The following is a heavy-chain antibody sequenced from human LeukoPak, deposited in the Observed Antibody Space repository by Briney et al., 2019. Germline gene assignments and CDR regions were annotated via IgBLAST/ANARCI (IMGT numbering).Heavy chain of an antibody. D-gene: IGHD3-22*01. CDR1: GFTFNNSA. CDR2: ISGSGGTT. J-gene: IGHJ4*02. Sequence: GGSLRLSCAASGFTFNNSAMNWVRQPPGKGLEWVSVISGSGGTTYYADSVKGRFTIFRDNSKNTLSLQMNSLRAEDTAVYYCAKKRSGYYSFDYWGQGTLVTVSS. V-gene: IGHV3-23*01. CDR3: AKKRSGYYSFDY.